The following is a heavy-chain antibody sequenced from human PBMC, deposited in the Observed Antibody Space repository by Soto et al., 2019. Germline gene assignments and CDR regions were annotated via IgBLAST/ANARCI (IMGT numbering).Heavy chain of an antibody. J-gene: IGHJ6*02. CDR1: GYSFGDYY. V-gene: IGHV1-2*04. D-gene: IGHD7-27*01. CDR2: IDPNSGGA. Sequence: QEELVQSGAEVKKPGASVKVSCKASGYSFGDYYVHWVRQAPGQGLEWMGWIDPNSGGANYAQKFRGWVTLTRDMSISTAYMQLNRLKSDATAVYYCVRVGCMTGYWGGMDVWGQGTTVIVS. CDR3: VRVGCMTGYWGGMDV.